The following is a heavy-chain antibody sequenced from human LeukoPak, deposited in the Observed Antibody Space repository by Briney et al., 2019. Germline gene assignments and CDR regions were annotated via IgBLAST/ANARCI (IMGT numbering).Heavy chain of an antibody. CDR3: ARDNYDILTGYRNLDY. Sequence: SETLSLTCTVSGGSISSYYWSWIRQPPGKGLEWIGYIYYSGSTNYNPSLKSRVTISVDTSKNQFSLKLSSVTAADTAVYYCARDNYDILTGYRNLDYWGQGTLVTVSS. J-gene: IGHJ4*02. CDR2: IYYSGST. V-gene: IGHV4-59*01. D-gene: IGHD3-9*01. CDR1: GGSISSYY.